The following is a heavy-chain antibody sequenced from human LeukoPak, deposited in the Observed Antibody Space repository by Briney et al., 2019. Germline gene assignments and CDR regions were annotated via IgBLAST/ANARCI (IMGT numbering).Heavy chain of an antibody. V-gene: IGHV1-18*01. J-gene: IGHJ3*02. D-gene: IGHD6-19*01. CDR1: GYTFTSYG. Sequence: ASVNVSCKASGYTFTSYGISWVRQAPGQGLEWMGWISAYNGNTNYAQKLQGRVTITTDTSTSTAYMELRSLRSDDTAVYYCARVALSLIAVAGTGGAFDIWGQGTMVTVSS. CDR3: ARVALSLIAVAGTGGAFDI. CDR2: ISAYNGNT.